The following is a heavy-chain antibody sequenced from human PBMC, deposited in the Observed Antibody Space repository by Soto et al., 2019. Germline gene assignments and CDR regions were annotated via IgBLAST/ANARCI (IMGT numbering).Heavy chain of an antibody. J-gene: IGHJ4*02. CDR3: VKDSCFLRHYFDY. CDR2: ISYEVLAK. D-gene: IGHD3-16*01. Sequence: QVQLVESGGGVVQPGGSLRLSCAASGFTFSGYGMHWVRQAPGEGLEWGAVISYEVLAKYYADSVRGRFTISRDKSKNTVYLQMNSLRPDDTAVYYCVKDSCFLRHYFDYWGLGTLVTVSS. V-gene: IGHV3-30*18. CDR1: GFTFSGYG.